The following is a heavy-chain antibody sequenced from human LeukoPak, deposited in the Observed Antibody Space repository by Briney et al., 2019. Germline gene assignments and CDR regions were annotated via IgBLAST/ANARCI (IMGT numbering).Heavy chain of an antibody. CDR1: GYTFTSYD. D-gene: IGHD1-14*01. V-gene: IGHV1-8*01. CDR2: MNPNSGNT. CDR3: AGINQGATHDALDL. Sequence: ASVKVSCKASGYTFTSYDINWVRQATGQGLEWMGWMNPNSGNTGYAQKFQGRVTITRNSSIGTVYIELTNLRSEDTAVYYCAGINQGATHDALDLWGQGTLITVSS. J-gene: IGHJ3*01.